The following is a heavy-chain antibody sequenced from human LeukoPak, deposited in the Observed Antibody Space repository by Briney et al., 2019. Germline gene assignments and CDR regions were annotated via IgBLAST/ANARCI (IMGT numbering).Heavy chain of an antibody. D-gene: IGHD2-21*02. CDR2: INSDGSST. Sequence: GGSLRLSCAASGFTFSSYWMHWARQAPGKGLVWVSRINSDGSSTSYADSVKGRFTISRDNAKNTLYLQMNSLRAEDTAVYYCARASYCGGDCYSRYFQHWGQGTLVTVSS. V-gene: IGHV3-74*01. J-gene: IGHJ1*01. CDR1: GFTFSSYW. CDR3: ARASYCGGDCYSRYFQH.